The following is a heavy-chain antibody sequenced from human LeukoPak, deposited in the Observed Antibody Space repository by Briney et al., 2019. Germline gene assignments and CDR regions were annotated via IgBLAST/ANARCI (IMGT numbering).Heavy chain of an antibody. Sequence: ASVKVSCKASGYTFTSFYMHWVRQAPGQGLEWMGLINPSGGSTTYAQKFQGRVTMTRDTSISTAYMELSRLRSDDTAVYYCARAGGGLMALDYWGQGTLVTVSS. J-gene: IGHJ4*02. V-gene: IGHV1-46*01. CDR1: GYTFTSFY. CDR2: INPSGGST. D-gene: IGHD3-16*01. CDR3: ARAGGGLMALDY.